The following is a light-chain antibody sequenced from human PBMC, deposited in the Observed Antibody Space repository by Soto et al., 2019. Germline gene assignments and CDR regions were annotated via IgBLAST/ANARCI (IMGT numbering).Light chain of an antibody. Sequence: VVLSRSPGTLYLSPGERATLSCRASQSVSSTYLAWYQQKPGQAPRLLIYSASSRATGIPDRFSGSGSGTDFTLTISRLEPEDFAVYYCQQFGSSPWTFGQGTKVDIK. J-gene: IGKJ1*01. CDR2: SAS. CDR3: QQFGSSPWT. V-gene: IGKV3-20*01. CDR1: QSVSSTY.